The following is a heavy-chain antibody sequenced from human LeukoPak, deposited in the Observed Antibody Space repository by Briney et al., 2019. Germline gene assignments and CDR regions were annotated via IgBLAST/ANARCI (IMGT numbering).Heavy chain of an antibody. CDR1: GYTFTGYY. Sequence: ASVKVSRKASGYTFTGYYMHWVRQAPGQGLEWMGWINPNSGGTNYAQKFQGRVTMTRDTSISTAYMELSRLRSDDTAVYYCARARYSSGWYGSNFDYWGQGTLVTVSS. J-gene: IGHJ4*02. V-gene: IGHV1-2*02. CDR3: ARARYSSGWYGSNFDY. D-gene: IGHD6-19*01. CDR2: INPNSGGT.